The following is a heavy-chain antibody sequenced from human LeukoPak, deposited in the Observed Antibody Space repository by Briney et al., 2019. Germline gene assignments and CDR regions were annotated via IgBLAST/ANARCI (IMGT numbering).Heavy chain of an antibody. V-gene: IGHV1-2*06. CDR2: INPNSGGT. CDR3: ARGYPGDPDY. CDR1: GYTFTGYY. Sequence: GASVKVSCKASGYTFTGYYMHWLRQAPGQGLEWMGRINPNSGGTNYAQKFQGRVTITRDTSASTAYMELSSLRSEDTAVYYCARGYPGDPDYWGQGTLVTVSS. J-gene: IGHJ4*02. D-gene: IGHD3-10*01.